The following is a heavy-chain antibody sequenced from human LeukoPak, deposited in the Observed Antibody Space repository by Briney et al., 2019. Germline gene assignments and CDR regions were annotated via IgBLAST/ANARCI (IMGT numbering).Heavy chain of an antibody. CDR3: ARQKTKWELQYNWFDP. V-gene: IGHV4-34*01. J-gene: IGHJ5*02. CDR1: GGSFSGYY. D-gene: IGHD1-26*01. CDR2: INHSGST. Sequence: PSETLSLTCAVYGGSFSGYYWSWIRQPPGKGLEWIGEINHSGSTNYNPSLKSRVTISVDTSKNQFSLKLSSVTAADTAVYYCARQKTKWELQYNWFDPWGQGTLVTASS.